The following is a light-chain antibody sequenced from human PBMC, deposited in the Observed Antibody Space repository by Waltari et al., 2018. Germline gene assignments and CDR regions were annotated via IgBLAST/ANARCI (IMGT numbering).Light chain of an antibody. CDR3: QQYYEGPAT. J-gene: IGKJ2*01. Sequence: DIVMTQSPDSLPVSLGERATFNCKSIQSIFYRSNNKNYLAWYKHKPGQPPKLLIAWASTRASGVPDRFSGSGSGTDFTLTINSVQAGDVAVYYCQQYYEGPATFGQGTKLEIK. CDR2: WAS. CDR1: QSIFYRSNNKNY. V-gene: IGKV4-1*01.